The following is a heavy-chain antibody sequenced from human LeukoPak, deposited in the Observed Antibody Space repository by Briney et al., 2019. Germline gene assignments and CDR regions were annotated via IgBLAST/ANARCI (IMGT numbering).Heavy chain of an antibody. J-gene: IGHJ4*02. CDR2: ISSSSSTI. V-gene: IGHV3-48*04. D-gene: IGHD5-12*01. CDR3: ATSGNRGYGIDY. Sequence: QAGGSLRLSCAASGFTFSGHSMNWVRQAPGKGLEWVSYISSSSSTIYYADSVKGRFTISRDNTKNSLYLETNSLRVEDTAVYYCATSGNRGYGIDYWGQGTLVAVSS. CDR1: GFTFSGHS.